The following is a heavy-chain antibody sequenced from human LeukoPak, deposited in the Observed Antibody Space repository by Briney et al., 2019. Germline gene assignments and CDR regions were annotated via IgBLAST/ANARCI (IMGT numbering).Heavy chain of an antibody. D-gene: IGHD3-16*02. CDR2: INVGNGNT. V-gene: IGHV1-3*01. J-gene: IGHJ4*02. CDR1: GYTFTMFG. CDR3: ARTSLSACDY. Sequence: ASVKVSCKAPGYTFTMFGIHWVRQAPGQRPEWMGWINVGNGNTKYSQKFQDRVTIARETSASTAYMELNSLTFEDTAVYYCARTSLSACDYWGQGTLVTVSS.